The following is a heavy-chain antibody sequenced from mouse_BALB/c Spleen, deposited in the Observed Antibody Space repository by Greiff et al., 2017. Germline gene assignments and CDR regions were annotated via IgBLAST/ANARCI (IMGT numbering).Heavy chain of an antibody. Sequence: QVQLQQSGPGLVAPSQSLSITCTVSGFSLTSYGVHWVRQPPGKGLEWLGVIWAGGSTNYNSALMSRLSISKDNSKSQVFLKMNSLQTDDTAMYYCARVGTTASHAMDYWGQGTSVTVSS. J-gene: IGHJ4*01. V-gene: IGHV2-9*02. D-gene: IGHD1-2*01. CDR3: ARVGTTASHAMDY. CDR1: GFSLTSYG. CDR2: IWAGGST.